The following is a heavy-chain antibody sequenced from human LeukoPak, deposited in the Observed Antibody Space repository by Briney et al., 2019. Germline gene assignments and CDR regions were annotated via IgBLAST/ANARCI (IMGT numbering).Heavy chain of an antibody. CDR2: ISWNSGSI. J-gene: IGHJ6*03. CDR1: GFTFDDYA. D-gene: IGHD3-10*01. V-gene: IGHV3-9*01. Sequence: GRSLRLSCAASGFTFDDYAMHWVRQVPGKGLEWVSGISWNSGSIGYADSVKGRFTISRDNAKNSLYLQMNSLRAEDTAVYYCTIYTDSWGVITNYYMDVWGKGTTVTVSS. CDR3: TIYTDSWGVITNYYMDV.